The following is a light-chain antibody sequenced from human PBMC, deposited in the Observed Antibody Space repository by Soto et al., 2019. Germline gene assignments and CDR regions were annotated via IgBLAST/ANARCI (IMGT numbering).Light chain of an antibody. CDR2: GTS. CDR1: TGAVTSTYY. J-gene: IGLJ3*02. Sequence: QTVVTQEPSLTVSPGGTVILTCAPSTGAVTSTYYPNWFQQKPGQAPRALIFGTSNKDSWTPARFSASLLGGKAALTLSGVQPEDEAEYYCLLFYGGAWVFGGGTKVTVL. V-gene: IGLV7-43*01. CDR3: LLFYGGAWV.